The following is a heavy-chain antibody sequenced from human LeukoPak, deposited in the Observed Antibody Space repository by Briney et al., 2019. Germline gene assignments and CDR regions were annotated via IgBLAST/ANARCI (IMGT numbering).Heavy chain of an antibody. J-gene: IGHJ4*02. Sequence: SGPALVKPTQTLTLTCTFSGFSLSTSGMRVSWIRQPPGKALEWLARIDWDDDKFYSTSLKTRLTISKDTSKNQVVLTMTNLDPVDTATYYCARTPYCGGDCYVDYWGQGTLVTVSS. CDR1: GFSLSTSGMR. D-gene: IGHD2-21*02. CDR2: IDWDDDK. CDR3: ARTPYCGGDCYVDY. V-gene: IGHV2-70*04.